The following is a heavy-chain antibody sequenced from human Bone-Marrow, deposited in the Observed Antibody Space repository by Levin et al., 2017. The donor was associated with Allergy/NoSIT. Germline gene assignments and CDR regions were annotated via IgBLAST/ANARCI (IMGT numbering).Heavy chain of an antibody. CDR1: GFTFSSYW. J-gene: IGHJ5*02. V-gene: IGHV3-7*01. CDR2: IKQDGSEK. Sequence: GGSLRLSCAASGFTFSSYWMSWVRQAPGKGLEWVANIKQDGSEKYYVDSVKGRFTISRDNAKNSLYLQMNSLRAEDTAVYYCARVCDSGYDFRWFDPWGQGTLVTVSS. CDR3: ARVCDSGYDFRWFDP. D-gene: IGHD5-12*01.